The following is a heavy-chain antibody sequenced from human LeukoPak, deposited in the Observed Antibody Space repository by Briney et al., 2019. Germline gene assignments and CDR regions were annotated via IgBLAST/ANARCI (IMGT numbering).Heavy chain of an antibody. V-gene: IGHV3-23*01. J-gene: IGHJ4*02. CDR2: IRGSGADK. D-gene: IGHD1/OR15-1a*01. CDR1: GFSFSIYS. Sequence: GGSLRLSCAASGFSFSIYSMSWVRQAPGKGLEWVSSIRGSGADKYYADSVKGRFSISRDNSQDTLSLQMNSLRAEDTAVYYCAKISRDGRGTFDWGRGTLVTVSS. CDR3: AKISRDGRGTFD.